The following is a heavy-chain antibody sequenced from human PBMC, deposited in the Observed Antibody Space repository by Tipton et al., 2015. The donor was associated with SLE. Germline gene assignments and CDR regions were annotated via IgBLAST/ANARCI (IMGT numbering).Heavy chain of an antibody. CDR1: GFIFSSYT. D-gene: IGHD1-26*01. CDR3: AREGTISGGNYLGAFDI. CDR2: ISSSSSYI. V-gene: IGHV3-21*03. J-gene: IGHJ3*02. Sequence: SLRLSCAASGFIFSSYTMNWVRQAPGKGLEWVSSISSSSSYIYYVDSVKGRFTISRDNAKNSLYLQMNSRRAEDTAVYYCAREGTISGGNYLGAFDIWGQGTMVTVSS.